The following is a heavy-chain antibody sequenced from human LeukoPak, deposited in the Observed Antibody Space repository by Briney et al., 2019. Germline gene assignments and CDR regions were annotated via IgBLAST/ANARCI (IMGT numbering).Heavy chain of an antibody. CDR3: ARAGGYVLYFDS. J-gene: IGHJ4*02. CDR1: GGSISSSSYY. D-gene: IGHD5-12*01. Sequence: SETLSLTCTVSGGSISSSSYYWGWIRQPPGKGLEWIGSIYYSGSTYYNPSLKSRVTISVDTSKNQFSLKLSSVTAADTAVYYCARAGGYVLYFDSWGQGTLVTVSS. CDR2: IYYSGST. V-gene: IGHV4-39*07.